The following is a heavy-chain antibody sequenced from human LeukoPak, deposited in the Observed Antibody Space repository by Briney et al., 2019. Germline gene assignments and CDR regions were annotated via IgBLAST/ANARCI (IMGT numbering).Heavy chain of an antibody. CDR3: TKDVQVGPTRGFFHF. CDR1: GFAFSSHT. D-gene: IGHD1-26*01. V-gene: IGHV3-23*01. Sequence: GGSLRLSCAASGFAFSSHTMSWVRQAPGKGLEWVSVISATGFTTYHTDSVKGRFTISRDNSKNMLYLQMDGLRAEDTAIYFCTKDVQVGPTRGFFHFWGQGTLVTVSS. J-gene: IGHJ4*03. CDR2: ISATGFTT.